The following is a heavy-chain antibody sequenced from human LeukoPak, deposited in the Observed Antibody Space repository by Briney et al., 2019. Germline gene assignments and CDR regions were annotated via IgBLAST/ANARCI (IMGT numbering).Heavy chain of an antibody. Sequence: GSLKISCAASGFTFSIYWMHWVRQAPGKGLVWVSRINSDRSSTSYADSVKGRFTISRDNAKNTLYLQMNSLRAEDTAVYYCARDEDWSGYYGAFDIWGQGTMVTVSS. CDR1: GFTFSIYW. J-gene: IGHJ3*02. V-gene: IGHV3-74*01. D-gene: IGHD3-3*01. CDR2: INSDRSST. CDR3: ARDEDWSGYYGAFDI.